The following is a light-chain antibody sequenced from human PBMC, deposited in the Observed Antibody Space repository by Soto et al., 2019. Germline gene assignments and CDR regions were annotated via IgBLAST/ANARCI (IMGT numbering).Light chain of an antibody. CDR1: SSDVGGYNY. V-gene: IGLV2-8*01. CDR3: TSYAGRNSHV. CDR2: EVS. Sequence: QSALTQPPSASGSPGQSVTISCTGTSSDVGGYNYVSWYQQHPGKGPKLMIYEVSKRPSGVPDRFSGSKSDNTASLTVSGLQTEDEADYYCTSYAGRNSHVFGTGTKVTVL. J-gene: IGLJ1*01.